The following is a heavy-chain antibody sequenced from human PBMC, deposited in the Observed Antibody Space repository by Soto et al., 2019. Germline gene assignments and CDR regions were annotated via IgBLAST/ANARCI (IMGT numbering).Heavy chain of an antibody. D-gene: IGHD3-3*01. J-gene: IGHJ4*02. CDR3: AKDQSDHDLWSIYYTGGFGS. CDR1: GFTFDDYA. CDR2: LSQSGHTT. Sequence: EVTLLESGGGLVQPGGSLRLSCAASGFTFDDYAMTWVRQGPGKGLEWVSTLSQSGHTTLYADSVKGRFTISRDNSGNTLYLHMNRLRAEDSAIYYCAKDQSDHDLWSIYYTGGFGSWGQGTVVTVSS. V-gene: IGHV3-23*01.